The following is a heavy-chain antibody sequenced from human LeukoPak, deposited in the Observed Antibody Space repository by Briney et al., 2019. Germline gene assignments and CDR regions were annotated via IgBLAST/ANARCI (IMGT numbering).Heavy chain of an antibody. D-gene: IGHD6-6*01. Sequence: GGSLRLSCTASGFTFYDYAMHWVRQAPGKGLEWVSSISWDSGSIGYADSVKGRFTISRDNAKNSLYLQMNSLRAEDTAVYYCARIGYSSSSLDYWGQGTLVTVSS. V-gene: IGHV3-9*01. J-gene: IGHJ4*02. CDR2: ISWDSGSI. CDR3: ARIGYSSSSLDY. CDR1: GFTFYDYA.